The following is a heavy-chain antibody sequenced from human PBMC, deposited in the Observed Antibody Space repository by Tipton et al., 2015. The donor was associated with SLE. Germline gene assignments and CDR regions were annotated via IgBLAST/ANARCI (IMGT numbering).Heavy chain of an antibody. Sequence: TLSLTCTLSGGSISSGSYFWTWIRQPAGKGLEWLGRIHTSWGTSYNPSLEGRVTISMDTSKNQFSLKLNSVTAADTAVYYYARDKNLNWFDPWGQGALVTVSS. V-gene: IGHV4-61*02. J-gene: IGHJ5*02. CDR3: ARDKNLNWFDP. CDR1: GGSISSGSYF. CDR2: IHTSWGT.